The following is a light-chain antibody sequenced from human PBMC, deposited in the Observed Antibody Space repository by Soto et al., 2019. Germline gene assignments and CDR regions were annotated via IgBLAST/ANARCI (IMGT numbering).Light chain of an antibody. CDR3: SSYAGRDMWV. J-gene: IGLJ3*02. CDR2: EVT. V-gene: IGLV2-8*01. Sequence: QSALTQPPSASGSRGQSVTISCTGTSVDINYVSWFQQHPGKAPKLIICEVTKRPSGFPDRFSGSKSGNTASLTVSGLQDDDEADYYCSSYAGRDMWVFGGGTKLTVL. CDR1: SVDINY.